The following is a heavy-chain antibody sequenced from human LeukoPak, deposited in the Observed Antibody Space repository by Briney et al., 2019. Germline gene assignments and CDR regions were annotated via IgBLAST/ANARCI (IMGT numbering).Heavy chain of an antibody. J-gene: IGHJ5*02. D-gene: IGHD3-10*02. V-gene: IGHV4-4*07. CDR2: IYTSGST. CDR3: ARVALGSGSYNWFEP. CDR1: GGSISSYY. Sequence: SETLSLTCTVSGGSISSYYWSWIRQPAGKGLEWIGRIYTSGSTNYNPSLKSRVTMSVDTSKNQFSLKLSSVTAADTAVYYCARVALGSGSYNWFEPWGQGTLVTVSS.